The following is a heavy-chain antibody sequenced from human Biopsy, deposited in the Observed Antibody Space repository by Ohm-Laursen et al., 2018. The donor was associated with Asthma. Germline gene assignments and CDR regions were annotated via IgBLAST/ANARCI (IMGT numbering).Heavy chain of an antibody. CDR2: VSPDGHNK. V-gene: IGHV3-30*03. J-gene: IGHJ3*02. Sequence: SLRLSCSASGFTFRKSAMHWVRQAPGKGLEWVALVSPDGHNKYYEDSVKGRFTISRDNSRNRLYLQINRLTVEDSAVYFCARQSGQDYGDSSGFDIWGQGTKVAVSS. CDR3: ARQSGQDYGDSSGFDI. D-gene: IGHD3-22*01. CDR1: GFTFRKSA.